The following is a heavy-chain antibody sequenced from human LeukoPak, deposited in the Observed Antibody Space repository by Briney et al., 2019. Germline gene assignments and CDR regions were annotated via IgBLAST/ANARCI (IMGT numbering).Heavy chain of an antibody. CDR2: INHSGST. V-gene: IGHV4-34*01. D-gene: IGHD5/OR15-5a*01. CDR3: ARVVFSVRFDP. CDR1: GGSFSGYY. Sequence: PSETLSLTCAVYGGSFSGYYWSWIRQPPGKGLEWIGEINHSGSTNYNPSLKSRVTISVDTSKNQFSLKLSSVTAADTAVYYCARVVFSVRFDPWGQGTLVTVSS. J-gene: IGHJ5*02.